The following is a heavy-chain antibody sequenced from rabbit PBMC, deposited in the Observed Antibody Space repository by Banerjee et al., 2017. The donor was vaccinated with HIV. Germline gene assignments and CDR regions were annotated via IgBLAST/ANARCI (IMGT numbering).Heavy chain of an antibody. CDR2: IYIGDGST. CDR1: GFDFSFNA. Sequence: EESGGDLVKPGASLTLTCTASGFDFSFNAMCWVRQAPGKGPEWIACIYIGDGSTDYASWVNGRFTISRSTSLNTVDLKMTSLTAADTATYFCARDSDRYDDYGDCLDLWGPGT. J-gene: IGHJ4*01. CDR3: ARDSDRYDDYGDCLDL. V-gene: IGHV1S47*01. D-gene: IGHD2-1*01.